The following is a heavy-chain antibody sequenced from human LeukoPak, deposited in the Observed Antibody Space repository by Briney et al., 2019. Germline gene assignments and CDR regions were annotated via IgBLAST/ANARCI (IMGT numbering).Heavy chain of an antibody. CDR3: ARSPPADFWSGYHDYGMDV. J-gene: IGHJ6*02. CDR1: GFTFSSYE. Sequence: GGSLRLSCAASGFTFSSYEMNWVRQAPGKGLEWVSYISRSGSTIYYADSVKGRFTISRDNAKNSLYLQMNSLRAEDTAVYYCARSPPADFWSGYHDYGMDVWGQGTTVTVSS. D-gene: IGHD3-3*01. V-gene: IGHV3-48*03. CDR2: ISRSGSTI.